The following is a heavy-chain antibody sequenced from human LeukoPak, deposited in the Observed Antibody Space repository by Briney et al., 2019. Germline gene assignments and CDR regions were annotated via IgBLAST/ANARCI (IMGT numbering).Heavy chain of an antibody. J-gene: IGHJ5*02. CDR1: GFTFSSNA. V-gene: IGHV3-30-3*01. D-gene: IGHD3-10*01. CDR3: ARGRFGDP. Sequence: GGSLRLSCAASGFTFSSNAMHWVRQAPDKGLEWVALISQDGNNKYYADSVKGRFTISRDNSNNTLYLQMNSLRVEDTTVYYCARGRFGDPLGQGTLVTVSS. CDR2: ISQDGNNK.